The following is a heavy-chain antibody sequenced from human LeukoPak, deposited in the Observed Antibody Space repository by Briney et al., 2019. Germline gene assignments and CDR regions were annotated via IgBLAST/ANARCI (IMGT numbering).Heavy chain of an antibody. CDR3: ARITSNDAFNI. J-gene: IGHJ3*02. Sequence: KSGGSLRLPCAASGFTFSDYYMSWIRQAPGKGLEWVSYISSSGSTIYYADSVKGRFTISRDNAKNSLYLQMNSLRAEDTAVYYCARITSNDAFNIWGQGTMVTVSS. CDR1: GFTFSDYY. CDR2: ISSSGSTI. D-gene: IGHD3-10*01. V-gene: IGHV3-11*01.